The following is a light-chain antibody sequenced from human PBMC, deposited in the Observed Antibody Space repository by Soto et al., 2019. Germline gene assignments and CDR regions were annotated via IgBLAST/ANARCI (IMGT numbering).Light chain of an antibody. CDR2: VAS. J-gene: IGKJ1*01. Sequence: DIEMTQSPSSLSASVGDRVTITCRASQTIDDDLNWYQQRPGKAPKLLIYVASSLHGGVPSRFSGSASGADFTLTISRLQPEDFATYYCQQSYSMPRTFGQGTNVEIK. CDR3: QQSYSMPRT. V-gene: IGKV1-39*01. CDR1: QTIDDD.